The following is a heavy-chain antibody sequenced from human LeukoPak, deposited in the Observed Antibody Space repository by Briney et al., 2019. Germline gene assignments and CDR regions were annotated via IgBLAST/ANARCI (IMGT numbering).Heavy chain of an antibody. CDR2: INPSGGSX. V-gene: IGHV1-46*01. J-gene: IGHJ6*02. CDR3: ARNQYSAPWTGSPYYSYGMDV. D-gene: IGHD2/OR15-2a*01. Sequence: RXAQGQXXXXMGXINPSGGSXSYAHNFPRRVTMTRDTSTITVYMQLTSLTSEDTAVYYCARNQYSAPWTGSPYYSYGMDVWGQGTTVTVSS.